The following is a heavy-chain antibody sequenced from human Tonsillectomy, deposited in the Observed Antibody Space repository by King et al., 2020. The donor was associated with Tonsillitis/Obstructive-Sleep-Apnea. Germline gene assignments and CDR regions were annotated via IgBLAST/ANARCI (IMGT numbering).Heavy chain of an antibody. J-gene: IGHJ4*02. CDR3: ARHGCSSTSCYGLGTGY. CDR2: IDPSDSYT. V-gene: IGHV5-10-1*01. CDR1: GYSFTSYW. Sequence: QLVQSGAEVKKPGESLKISCKGSGYSFTSYWISWVRQMPGKGLEWMGRIDPSDSYTNYSPSFQGHVTISADKSISTAYLQWSSLKASDTAMYYCARHGCSSTSCYGLGTGYWGQGTLVTVSS. D-gene: IGHD2-2*01.